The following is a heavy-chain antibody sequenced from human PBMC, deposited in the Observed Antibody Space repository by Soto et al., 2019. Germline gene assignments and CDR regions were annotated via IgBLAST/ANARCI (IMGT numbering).Heavy chain of an antibody. CDR1: GGTFSSYT. CDR2: IIPILGIA. J-gene: IGHJ6*02. V-gene: IGHV1-69*02. Sequence: SVKVSCKASGGTFSSYTISWVRQAPGQGLEWMGRIIPILGIANYAQKFQGRVTITRDKSTSTAHMELSSLRSEDTAVYYCAATIIAAVGTGYYYGMDVRGQGTTVIVSS. D-gene: IGHD6-13*01. CDR3: AATIIAAVGTGYYYGMDV.